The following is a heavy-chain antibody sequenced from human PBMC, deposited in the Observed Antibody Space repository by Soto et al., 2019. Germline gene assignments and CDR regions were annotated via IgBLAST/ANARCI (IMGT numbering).Heavy chain of an antibody. Sequence: PGGSLRLSCAASGFTFSSYGMHWVRQAPGKGLEWVAVIWDDGGNKYYADSVKGRFTISRDNSKNTLYLQMNSLRAEDTAVYYCAKIMVYAIFYFDYWGQGTLVTVSS. CDR3: AKIMVYAIFYFDY. CDR1: GFTFSSYG. J-gene: IGHJ4*02. D-gene: IGHD2-8*01. CDR2: IWDDGGNK. V-gene: IGHV3-33*06.